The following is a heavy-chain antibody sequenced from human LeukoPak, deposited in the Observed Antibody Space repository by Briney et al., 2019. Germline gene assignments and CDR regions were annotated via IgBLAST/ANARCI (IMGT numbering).Heavy chain of an antibody. J-gene: IGHJ5*02. CDR2: INPNSGVT. Sequence: ASVKVSCKASAYPFTDYYMHWVRQAPGQGLEWMGWINPNSGVTNYAQNFQGRVTMTRDASINTAYMELRSLRSDDTAVYYCARTAVSLTGYHNWFDPWGQGTLVTVSS. V-gene: IGHV1-2*02. CDR1: AYPFTDYY. D-gene: IGHD3-9*01. CDR3: ARTAVSLTGYHNWFDP.